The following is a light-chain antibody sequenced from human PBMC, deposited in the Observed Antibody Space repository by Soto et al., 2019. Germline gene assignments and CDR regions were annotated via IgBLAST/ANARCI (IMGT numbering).Light chain of an antibody. CDR3: QKCDSAPLT. CDR1: PGISNY. CDR2: ATS. J-gene: IGKJ4*01. V-gene: IGKV1-27*01. Sequence: DIQMTQSPSSLSASIVDRVTIACRASPGISNYLAWYQQKPGKVPKILIYATSTLQSGVPSRFSGSGSGTDFTLTIDSLQPEDVATYYCQKCDSAPLTFGGGTKVDIK.